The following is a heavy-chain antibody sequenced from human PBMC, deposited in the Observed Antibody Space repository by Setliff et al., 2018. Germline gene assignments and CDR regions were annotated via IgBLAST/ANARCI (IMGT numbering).Heavy chain of an antibody. Sequence: ASVKVSCKASGYPLTAYYIHWVRQAPGQGLEWMGWISPHTGVANYAQKFQGRVAMTRDTSINTAYMELSSLTAGDTAVYYCARAAGSRGYVNWFDTWGQGTLVTVSS. CDR1: GYPLTAYY. D-gene: IGHD3-22*01. CDR3: ARAAGSRGYVNWFDT. V-gene: IGHV1-2*02. J-gene: IGHJ5*02. CDR2: ISPHTGVA.